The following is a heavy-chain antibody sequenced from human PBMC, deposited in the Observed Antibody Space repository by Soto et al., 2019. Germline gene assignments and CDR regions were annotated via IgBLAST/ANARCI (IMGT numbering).Heavy chain of an antibody. J-gene: IGHJ4*02. CDR1: GFTFSSYA. V-gene: IGHV3-23*01. D-gene: IGHD1-26*01. CDR3: ARRGRGSYYDY. CDR2: ISGSGDST. Sequence: EVQLLESGGGLVQPGGSLRLSCAASGFTFSSYAMRWVRQAPVKGLELVSAISGSGDSTYYADSVKGRFTISRDNSKNTLYRQMNSLRAEDTAVYYYARRGRGSYYDYWGQGTLVTVSS.